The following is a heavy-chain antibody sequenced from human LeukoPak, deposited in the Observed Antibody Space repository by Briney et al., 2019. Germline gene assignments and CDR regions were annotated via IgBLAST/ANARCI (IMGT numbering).Heavy chain of an antibody. CDR2: ISGSGGST. D-gene: IGHD4-23*01. J-gene: IGHJ4*02. CDR1: GFTFSDYY. CDR3: AKDSYGGNGGFDY. V-gene: IGHV3-23*01. Sequence: GGSLRLSCAASGFTFSDYYMSWVRQAPGKGLEWVSAISGSGGSTYYADSVKGRFTISRDNSKNTLYLQMNSLRAEDTAVYYCAKDSYGGNGGFDYWGQGTLVTVSS.